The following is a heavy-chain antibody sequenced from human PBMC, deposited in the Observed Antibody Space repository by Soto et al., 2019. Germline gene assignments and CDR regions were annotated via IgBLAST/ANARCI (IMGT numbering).Heavy chain of an antibody. D-gene: IGHD3-22*01. J-gene: IGHJ4*02. CDR2: IIPILGIA. CDR3: AREXYXXDSSXYCYHFEY. V-gene: IGHV1-69*02. Sequence: QVQLVQSGAEVKKPGSSVKVSCKASGGTFSSYTISWVRQAPGQGLEWMGRIIPILGIANYAQKFQGRVTITADKSXXXXXMELXXLXSXXXAXXXCAREXYXXDSSXYCYHFEYWGQGTLVTVSS. CDR1: GGTFSSYT.